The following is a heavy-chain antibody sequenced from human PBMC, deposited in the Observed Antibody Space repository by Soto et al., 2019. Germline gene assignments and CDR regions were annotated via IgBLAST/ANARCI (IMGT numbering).Heavy chain of an antibody. CDR2: ISGSGGST. V-gene: IGHV3-23*01. CDR1: GFTFNNYA. Sequence: GGSLRLSCAASGFTFNNYAMSWVRQAPGKGLDWVSAISGSGGSTYYADSVKGRFTISRDNSKNALHLQVNSLRAEDTAVYYCAKDQSSGGSCYQYWGQGTLVTVSS. D-gene: IGHD2-15*01. CDR3: AKDQSSGGSCYQY. J-gene: IGHJ4*02.